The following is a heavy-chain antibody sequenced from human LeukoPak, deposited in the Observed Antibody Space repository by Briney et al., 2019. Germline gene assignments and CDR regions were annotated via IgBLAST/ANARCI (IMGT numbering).Heavy chain of an antibody. V-gene: IGHV3-7*03. Sequence: PGGSPRLSCAASGFTLSNHWMTWDRQVPGRGPEWVANVNRDGSETYYLDSVKGRFTISKDNAKNSLYLQMNSLRAEDTALYHCARNNGMDVWGQGTTVIVSS. CDR3: ARNNGMDV. CDR1: GFTLSNHW. J-gene: IGHJ6*02. CDR2: VNRDGSET.